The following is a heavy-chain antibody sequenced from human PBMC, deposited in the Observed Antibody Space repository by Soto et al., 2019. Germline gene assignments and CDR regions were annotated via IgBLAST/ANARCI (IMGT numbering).Heavy chain of an antibody. CDR1: GGSISSSSYY. CDR3: ARNIVVVTPRSPNWYFDL. CDR2: IYYSGST. Sequence: QLQLQESGPGLVKPSETLSLTCTVSGGSISSSSYYWGWIRQPPGKGLEWIGSIYYSGSTYYNPSLKSRVPISVDTSKNQFSLKLSSVTAADTAVYYCARNIVVVTPRSPNWYFDLWGRGTLVTVSS. V-gene: IGHV4-39*01. D-gene: IGHD2-21*02. J-gene: IGHJ2*01.